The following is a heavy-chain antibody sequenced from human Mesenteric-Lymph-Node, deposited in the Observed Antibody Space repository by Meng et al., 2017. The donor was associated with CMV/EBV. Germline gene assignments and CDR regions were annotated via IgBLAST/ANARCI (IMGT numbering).Heavy chain of an antibody. CDR3: ARAFVTVHGVPTWAPLEY. V-gene: IGHV3-11*04. J-gene: IGHJ4*02. CDR2: ISSSGSTI. CDR1: GFTFSDYY. Sequence: GGSLRLSCAASGFTFSDYYMSWIRQAPGKGLEWVSYISSSGSTIYYADSVRGRFTISRDNLQMNSLRPEDTAVYYCARAFVTVHGVPTWAPLEYWGQGTLVTVSS. D-gene: IGHD3-10*01.